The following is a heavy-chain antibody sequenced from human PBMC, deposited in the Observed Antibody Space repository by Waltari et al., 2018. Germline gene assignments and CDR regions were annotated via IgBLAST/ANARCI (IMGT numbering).Heavy chain of an antibody. CDR3: ARGPPRITGTTSWFDP. V-gene: IGHV4-34*01. CDR1: GGSFSGYY. CDR2: INHRGST. Sequence: QVQLQQWGAGLLKPSETLSLTCAVYGGSFSGYYWSWIRQPPGKGLEWIGEINHRGSTNYNPSLKSRVTISVDTSKNQFSLKLSSVTAADTAVYYCARGPPRITGTTSWFDPWGQGTLVTVSS. D-gene: IGHD1-7*01. J-gene: IGHJ5*02.